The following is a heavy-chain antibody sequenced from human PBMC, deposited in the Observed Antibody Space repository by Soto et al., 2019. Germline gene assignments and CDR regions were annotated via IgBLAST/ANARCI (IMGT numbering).Heavy chain of an antibody. Sequence: TLSLTCAVSGGSFTSNNWWTWVRQPPGQGLEWIGEIYRTGSTNYNPSLKSRVTISLDESENQFSLKVTSLTAADTAVYYCAGRDPGTSVDYWGQGTLVTVSS. CDR1: GGSFTSNNW. V-gene: IGHV4-4*02. J-gene: IGHJ4*02. CDR3: AGRDPGTSVDY. CDR2: IYRTGST. D-gene: IGHD1-7*01.